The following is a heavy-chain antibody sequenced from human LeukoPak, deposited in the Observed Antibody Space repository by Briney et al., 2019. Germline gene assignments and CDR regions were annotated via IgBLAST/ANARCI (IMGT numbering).Heavy chain of an antibody. D-gene: IGHD5-24*01. CDR1: GGSISSGGYY. J-gene: IGHJ4*02. V-gene: IGHV4-31*03. CDR3: ARGRRRWLQTLPPSHYFDY. Sequence: SETLSLTCTVSGGSISSGGYYWSWIRQHPGKGLEWIGYIYYSGSTYYNPSLKSRVTISVDTSKNQFSLKLSSVTAADTAVYYCARGRRRWLQTLPPSHYFDYWGQGTLVTVSS. CDR2: IYYSGST.